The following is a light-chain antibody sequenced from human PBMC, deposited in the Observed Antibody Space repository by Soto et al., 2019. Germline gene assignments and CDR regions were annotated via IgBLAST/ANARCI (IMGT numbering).Light chain of an antibody. CDR2: AAS. CDR3: QKYNSAPLT. J-gene: IGKJ4*01. V-gene: IGKV1-39*01. CDR1: QSISYY. Sequence: DIQMTQSPSSLSASVGDSVTITCRASQSISYYLNWYQQRPGKAPNLLVYAASFLQSGVPSRFSGSGSGTDFTLTITSLQPEDVAAYYCQKYNSAPLTFGGGTKVEIK.